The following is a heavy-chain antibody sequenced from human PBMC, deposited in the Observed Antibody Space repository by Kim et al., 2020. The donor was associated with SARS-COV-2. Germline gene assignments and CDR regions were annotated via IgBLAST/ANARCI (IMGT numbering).Heavy chain of an antibody. D-gene: IGHD6-13*01. J-gene: IGHJ6*02. V-gene: IGHV4-34*01. Sequence: RVTISVDTSKNQFSLKLSSVTAADTAVYYCARAAGIAAAGLISDYYGMDVWGQGTTVTVSS. CDR3: ARAAGIAAAGLISDYYGMDV.